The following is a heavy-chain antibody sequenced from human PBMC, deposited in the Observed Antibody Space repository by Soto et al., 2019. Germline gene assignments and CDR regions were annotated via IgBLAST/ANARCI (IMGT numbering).Heavy chain of an antibody. D-gene: IGHD2-15*01. Sequence: QVQLVQSGAEVKKAGSSVKVSCQGSGGTFSSYAISWVRQAPGQGLEWMGGIIPLFGTTNYAEKFQGRVTITADESTSTAYMQLSGLRSEDTAVYYCARGVWDCSGGSCSGWYDPGGQGTLVIVSS. CDR2: IIPLFGTT. CDR1: GGTFSSYA. CDR3: ARGVWDCSGGSCSGWYDP. V-gene: IGHV1-69*01. J-gene: IGHJ5*02.